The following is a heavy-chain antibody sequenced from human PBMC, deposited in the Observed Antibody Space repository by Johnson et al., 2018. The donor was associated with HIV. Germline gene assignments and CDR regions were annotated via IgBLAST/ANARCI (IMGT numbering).Heavy chain of an antibody. V-gene: IGHV3-23*04. CDR1: GFSFSNYA. CDR2: IGASGGRT. J-gene: IGHJ3*02. Sequence: VQLVESGGGLVQPGGSLRLSCAASGFSFSNYAMSWVRQGPGKGLEWVSAIGASGGRTFYADSVKGRFTISRDNSKNTLYLQRNSLSAEDTAVYYCATSVEQWLVWNAFDIWGQGTMVTVSS. CDR3: ATSVEQWLVWNAFDI. D-gene: IGHD6-19*01.